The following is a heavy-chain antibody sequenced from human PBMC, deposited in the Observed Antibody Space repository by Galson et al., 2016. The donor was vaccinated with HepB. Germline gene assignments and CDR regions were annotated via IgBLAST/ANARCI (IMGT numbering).Heavy chain of an antibody. CDR1: GGSISSGAYY. J-gene: IGHJ4*02. V-gene: IGHV4-31*01. D-gene: IGHD1-14*01. Sequence: TLSLTCTVSGGSISSGAYYWSWIRQHPGKGLEWIGYISYIGSTYYNPSLKSQVTISVDTSKTQFSLRLSSVTAADTAVYYCARDPTGGDYFDSWGQGTLVTVSS. CDR3: ARDPTGGDYFDS. CDR2: ISYIGST.